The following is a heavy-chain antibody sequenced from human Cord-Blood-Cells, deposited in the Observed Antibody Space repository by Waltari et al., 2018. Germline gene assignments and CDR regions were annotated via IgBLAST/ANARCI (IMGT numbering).Heavy chain of an antibody. CDR2: INPNSGGT. V-gene: IGHV1-2*02. CDR3: ARVKGPLTGDYYYYYGMDV. J-gene: IGHJ6*02. Sequence: QVQLVQSGAEVKKPGASVKVSCKASGYTFTGYYMHWVRQAPGQGLEWMGWINPNSGGTNYAQKFQGGVTRTRDTSISTAYMELSRLRSDDTAVYYCARVKGPLTGDYYYYYGMDVWGQGTTVTVSS. D-gene: IGHD7-27*01. CDR1: GYTFTGYY.